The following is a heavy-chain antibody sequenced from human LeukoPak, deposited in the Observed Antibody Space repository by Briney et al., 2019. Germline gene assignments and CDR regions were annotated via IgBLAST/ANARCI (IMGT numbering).Heavy chain of an antibody. CDR2: TNHRGST. CDR1: GGSFSRYY. CDR3: ARGDILTGYNY. J-gene: IGHJ4*02. Sequence: SSETLSLTCAVYGGSFSRYYWSWIRQPPGKGLEWIGETNHRGSTNYNPSLKSRVTISPDTSKNQFSLRLSSVTAADTAVYCCARGDILTGYNYWGQGTLVTVSS. D-gene: IGHD3-9*01. V-gene: IGHV4-34*01.